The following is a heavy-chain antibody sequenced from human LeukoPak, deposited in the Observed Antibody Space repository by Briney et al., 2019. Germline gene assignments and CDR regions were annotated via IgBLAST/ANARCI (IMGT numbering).Heavy chain of an antibody. Sequence: SETLSLTCTVSGGSISSYYWSWIRQPPGKGLEWIGYIYYSGSTNYNPSLKSRVTISVDTSTNQFSLKLSSVTAADTAVYYCARVAVRAYFDYWGQGTLVTVSS. V-gene: IGHV4-59*01. CDR3: ARVAVRAYFDY. CDR1: GGSISSYY. CDR2: IYYSGST. J-gene: IGHJ4*02. D-gene: IGHD6-19*01.